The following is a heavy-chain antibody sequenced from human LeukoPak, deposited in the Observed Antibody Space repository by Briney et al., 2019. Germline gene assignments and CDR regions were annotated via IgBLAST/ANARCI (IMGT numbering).Heavy chain of an antibody. V-gene: IGHV4-30-4*01. CDR3: ARVGGCSGGSCYSGDWFDP. CDR1: GGSISSGDYY. J-gene: IGHJ5*02. Sequence: PSQTLSLTCTVSGGSISSGDYYWSWIRQPPGKGLEWIGYIYYSGSTYYNPTLKSRVTISVDTSKNQFSLKLSSVTAADTAVYYCARVGGCSGGSCYSGDWFDPWGQGTLVTVSS. D-gene: IGHD2-15*01. CDR2: IYYSGST.